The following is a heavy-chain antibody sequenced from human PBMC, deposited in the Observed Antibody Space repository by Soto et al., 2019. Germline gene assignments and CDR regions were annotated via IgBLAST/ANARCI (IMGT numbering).Heavy chain of an antibody. CDR1: GGSISSGGYY. Sequence: QVQLQESGPGLVKPSQTLSLTCTVSGGSISSGGYYWSWIRLHPGKGLEWIGYIYYIGGTYYNPSIKSRVTISVDTSKNQFSLKLSSVTAADTAVYYCAREEGGGYDHRWFDPWGQGTLVTVSS. J-gene: IGHJ5*02. D-gene: IGHD5-12*01. V-gene: IGHV4-31*03. CDR2: IYYIGGT. CDR3: AREEGGGYDHRWFDP.